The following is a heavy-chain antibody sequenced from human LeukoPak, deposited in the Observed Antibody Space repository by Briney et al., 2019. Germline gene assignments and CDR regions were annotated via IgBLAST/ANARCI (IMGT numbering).Heavy chain of an antibody. D-gene: IGHD2-15*01. CDR1: GGSINPYY. CDR2: IYYSGST. CDR3: ARDVNCSGNSCYDS. J-gene: IGHJ4*02. Sequence: PSETLSLTCTVSGGSINPYYWNWIRQPPGKGLEWIGYIYYSGSTNYNPSLKSRVTISLDMSKDQFSLKLSSVTAADTAIYYCARDVNCSGNSCYDSWGQGTLVTVSS. V-gene: IGHV4-59*01.